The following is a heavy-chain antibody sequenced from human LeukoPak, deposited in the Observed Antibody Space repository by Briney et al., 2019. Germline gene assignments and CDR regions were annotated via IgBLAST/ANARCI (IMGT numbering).Heavy chain of an antibody. Sequence: MSSETLSLTCTVSGGSITAGGSISSFYWGWIRQPPGEGLEWIGFIYNNGSTRYNPALKSRVTISIDTSKNQFSLNLTSVTTADTALYYCARFRDDYGRYTRGYFDCWGQGTLVTVSS. CDR3: ARFRDDYGRYTRGYFDC. J-gene: IGHJ4*02. V-gene: IGHV4-61*01. CDR2: IYNNGST. D-gene: IGHD4-17*01. CDR1: GGSITAGGSISSFY.